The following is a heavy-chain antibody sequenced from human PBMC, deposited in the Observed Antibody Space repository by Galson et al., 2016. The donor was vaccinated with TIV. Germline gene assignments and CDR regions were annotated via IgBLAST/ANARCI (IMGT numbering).Heavy chain of an antibody. CDR3: ATHIYNNAWNNWFDP. Sequence: SVKVSCKASGGTFTNYAFSWVRQAPGQGLEWMGRIIPILGMTNYAQYFQGRVTISADTSTSTAYMEVSSLRSEDTAMYYCATHIYNNAWNNWFDPWGQGTLVTVSS. V-gene: IGHV1-69*04. J-gene: IGHJ5*02. D-gene: IGHD3-10*01. CDR2: IIPILGMT. CDR1: GGTFTNYA.